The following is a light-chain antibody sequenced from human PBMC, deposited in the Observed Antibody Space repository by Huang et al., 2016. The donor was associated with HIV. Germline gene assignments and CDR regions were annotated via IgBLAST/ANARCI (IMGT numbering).Light chain of an antibody. Sequence: EVLLTQSPGTLSSSPGERVTVACRASQSFSDSFVGWYQQRPCQAPRLPIYSASTRASSIPNRFSGNWSGTDFTLTINRLEPSDFALYYCHQYGTSPYTFGQGTNLDVK. CDR2: SAS. V-gene: IGKV3-20*01. CDR3: HQYGTSPYT. CDR1: QSFSDSF. J-gene: IGKJ2*01.